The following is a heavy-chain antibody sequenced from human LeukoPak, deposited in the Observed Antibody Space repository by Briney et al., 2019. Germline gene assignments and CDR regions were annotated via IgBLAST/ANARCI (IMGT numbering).Heavy chain of an antibody. CDR2: IKQDGSEK. D-gene: IGHD6-13*01. V-gene: IGHV3-7*01. Sequence: GGSLRLSCAASGFTLSSYWMSWVRQAPGKGLEWVANIKQDGSEKYYLDSVKGRFTVSRDNSKNTLYLQMNSLRAEDTAVYYCVTGAYRSSWLNFDCWGQGTLVTVSS. CDR3: VTGAYRSSWLNFDC. CDR1: GFTLSSYW. J-gene: IGHJ4*02.